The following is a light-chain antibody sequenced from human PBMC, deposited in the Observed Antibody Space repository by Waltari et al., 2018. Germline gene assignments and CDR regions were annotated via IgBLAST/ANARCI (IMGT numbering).Light chain of an antibody. V-gene: IGLV1-51*01. J-gene: IGLJ1*01. Sequence: QSVLTQPPSVSAAPGQKVTISPSGSSFNLGNNFVSWYQQIPGPAPKLLIFENYKRPSGIPDRFSGSKSGTSATLGITGLQTGDEADYYCGTWDSSLSAHVFGTGTKVTVL. CDR1: SFNLGNNF. CDR3: GTWDSSLSAHV. CDR2: ENY.